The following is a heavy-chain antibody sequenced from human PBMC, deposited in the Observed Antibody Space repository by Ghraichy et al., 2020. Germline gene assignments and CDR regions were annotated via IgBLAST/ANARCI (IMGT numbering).Heavy chain of an antibody. CDR3: AKAFYDGNPGYYFDY. Sequence: GGSLRLSCAASGFTFDDYAMHWVRQAPGKGLEWVSGISWNSGSIGYADSVKGRFTISRDNAKNSLYLQMNSLRAEDTALYYCAKAFYDGNPGYYFDYWGQGTLVTVSS. CDR2: ISWNSGSI. CDR1: GFTFDDYA. D-gene: IGHD4-23*01. J-gene: IGHJ4*02. V-gene: IGHV3-9*01.